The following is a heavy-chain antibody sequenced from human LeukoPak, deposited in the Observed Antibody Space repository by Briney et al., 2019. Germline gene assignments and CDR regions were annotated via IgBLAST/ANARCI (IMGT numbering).Heavy chain of an antibody. CDR1: GGSFSGYY. CDR2: INHSGST. V-gene: IGHV4-34*01. D-gene: IGHD3-10*01. Sequence: SETLSLTCAVYGGSFSGYYWSWIRQPPGKGLEWIGEINHSGSTNYNPSLKSRVTISVDTSKNQFSLKLSSVTAADTAVYYCAREDYYGSGSLGYWGQGTLVTVSS. CDR3: AREDYYGSGSLGY. J-gene: IGHJ4*02.